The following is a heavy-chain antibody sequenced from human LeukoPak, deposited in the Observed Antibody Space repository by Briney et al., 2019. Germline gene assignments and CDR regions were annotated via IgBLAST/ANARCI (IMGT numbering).Heavy chain of an antibody. CDR2: ISWNSGSI. V-gene: IGHV3-9*01. J-gene: IGHJ4*02. D-gene: IGHD2-15*01. CDR1: GSTFDDYA. CDR3: AKEGVRKCSGGSCYSSPKTFDY. Sequence: PGGSLRLSCAASGSTFDDYAMHWVRHAPGKGLEWVSGISWNSGSIGYADSVKGRFTISRDNAKNSLYLQMNSLRAEDTAVYYCAKEGVRKCSGGSCYSSPKTFDYWGQGTLVTVSS.